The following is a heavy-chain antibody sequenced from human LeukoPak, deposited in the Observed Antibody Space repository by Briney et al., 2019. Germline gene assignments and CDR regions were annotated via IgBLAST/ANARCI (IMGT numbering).Heavy chain of an antibody. Sequence: SETLSLTCTVSGDSISRNNYYWSWIRQPPGKGLEWIGYIYHSGSTYYNPSLKSRVTISVDTSKNQFSLKLSSVTAADMAVYYCARQDFFDSSGYLGINYWGQGTLVTVSS. V-gene: IGHV4-61*05. CDR3: ARQDFFDSSGYLGINY. J-gene: IGHJ4*02. D-gene: IGHD3-22*01. CDR2: IYHSGST. CDR1: GDSISRNNYY.